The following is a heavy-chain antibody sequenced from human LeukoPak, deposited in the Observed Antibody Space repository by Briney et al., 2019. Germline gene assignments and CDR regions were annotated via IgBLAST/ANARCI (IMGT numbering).Heavy chain of an antibody. D-gene: IGHD3-16*02. Sequence: GGSLRLFCAASGFTVISNYMSWVRQAPGKGLEWVSVIYSGGSTYYADSVKGRFTISRDNSKNTLYLQMNSLRAEDTAVYYCARESRLGELSPAYMDVWGKGTTVTFSS. CDR1: GFTVISNY. V-gene: IGHV3-53*01. J-gene: IGHJ6*03. CDR2: IYSGGST. CDR3: ARESRLGELSPAYMDV.